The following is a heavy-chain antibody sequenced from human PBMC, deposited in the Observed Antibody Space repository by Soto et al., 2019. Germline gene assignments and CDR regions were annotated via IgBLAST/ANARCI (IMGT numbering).Heavy chain of an antibody. CDR1: GGSISSSSYY. CDR3: ATRWGYGSGSYYPVPEEHYYYYYYMDV. Sequence: SETLSLTCTVSGGSISSSSYYWGWIRQPPGKGLEWIGSIYFSGSTYYNPSLKSRVTISVDTSKNQFSLKLSSVTAADTAVYYCATRWGYGSGSYYPVPEEHYYYYYYMDVWGKGTTVTVSS. V-gene: IGHV4-39*01. D-gene: IGHD3-10*01. J-gene: IGHJ6*03. CDR2: IYFSGST.